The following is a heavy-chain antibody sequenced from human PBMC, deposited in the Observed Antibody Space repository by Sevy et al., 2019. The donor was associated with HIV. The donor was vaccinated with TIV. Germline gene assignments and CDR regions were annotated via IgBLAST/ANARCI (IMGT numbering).Heavy chain of an antibody. CDR1: GYTFTSYG. D-gene: IGHD3-22*01. J-gene: IGHJ4*02. Sequence: ASVKVSCKASGYTFTSYGISWVRQAPGQGLEWMGWISAYNGNTNYAQKLQGRVTMTTDTSTSTAYMELRSLRSDDTAVHYCARVRHSSGYYFPLDYWGQGTLVTVSS. CDR2: ISAYNGNT. CDR3: ARVRHSSGYYFPLDY. V-gene: IGHV1-18*04.